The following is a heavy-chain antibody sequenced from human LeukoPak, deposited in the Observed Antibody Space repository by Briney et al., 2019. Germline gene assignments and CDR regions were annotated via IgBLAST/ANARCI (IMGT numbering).Heavy chain of an antibody. J-gene: IGHJ4*02. Sequence: PGGSLRLSCAASGFTFSSYCMSWVRQAPGKGLEWVSGIGISAGSTYYADSVKGRFTISRDNSRNTLYLQMNSLRAEDTAFYYCAKDHGAGSYYNLPAYWGQGTLVTVSS. CDR3: AKDHGAGSYYNLPAY. CDR2: IGISAGST. D-gene: IGHD3-10*01. V-gene: IGHV3-23*01. CDR1: GFTFSSYC.